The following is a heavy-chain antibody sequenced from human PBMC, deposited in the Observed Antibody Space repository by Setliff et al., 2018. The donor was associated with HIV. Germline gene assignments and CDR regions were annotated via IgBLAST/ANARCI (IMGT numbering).Heavy chain of an antibody. V-gene: IGHV3-48*01. J-gene: IGHJ3*02. CDR3: AKDRLEWLAPDGFDI. CDR2: ISSSSSTI. CDR1: GFTFSSYS. Sequence: QPGGSLRLSCAASGFTFSSYSLHLVRQAPGKGLEWVSSISSSSSTIYYADSVKGRFTISRDNAKNSLYLQMNSLRAEDTAVYYCAKDRLEWLAPDGFDIWGLGTMVTVS. D-gene: IGHD3-3*01.